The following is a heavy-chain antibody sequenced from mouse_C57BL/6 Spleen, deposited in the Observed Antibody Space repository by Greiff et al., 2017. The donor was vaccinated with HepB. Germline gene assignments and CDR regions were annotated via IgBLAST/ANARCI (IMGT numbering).Heavy chain of an antibody. J-gene: IGHJ1*03. CDR3: ARDRSFITTVVAHWYFDV. V-gene: IGHV5-4*01. D-gene: IGHD1-1*01. CDR2: ISDGGSYT. CDR1: GFTFSSYA. Sequence: EVKLVESGGGLVKPGGSLKLSCAASGFTFSSYAMSWVRQTPEKRLEWVATISDGGSYTYYPDNVKGRFTISRDNAKNNLYLQMSHLKSEDTAMYYCARDRSFITTVVAHWYFDVWGTGTTVTVSS.